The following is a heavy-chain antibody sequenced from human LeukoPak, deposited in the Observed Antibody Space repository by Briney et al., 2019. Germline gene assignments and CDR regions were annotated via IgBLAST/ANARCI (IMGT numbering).Heavy chain of an antibody. CDR1: GFTFTNYA. V-gene: IGHV3-23*01. CDR2: ISGSGGST. Sequence: GGSLRLSCAASGFTFTNYAMTWVRQAPGKGLEWVSAISGSGGSTYYADSVKGRFTISRDNSKNTLYLQMNSLRAEDTAVYYCAKDPSVWFGESFDYWGQGTLVTVSS. D-gene: IGHD3-10*01. CDR3: AKDPSVWFGESFDY. J-gene: IGHJ4*02.